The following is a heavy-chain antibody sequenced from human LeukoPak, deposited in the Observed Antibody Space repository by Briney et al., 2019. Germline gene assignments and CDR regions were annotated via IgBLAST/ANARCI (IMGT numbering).Heavy chain of an antibody. CDR3: ARASVVVAATPYDRFDY. V-gene: IGHV1-69*05. J-gene: IGHJ4*02. Sequence: SVKVSCKASGGTFNSYAISWVRQAPGQGLEWMGGIIPIFGTANYAQKFQGRVTITTDESTSTAYMELSSLRSEDTAVYYCARASVVVAATPYDRFDYWGKGTLVTVSS. CDR2: IIPIFGTA. D-gene: IGHD2-15*01. CDR1: GGTFNSYA.